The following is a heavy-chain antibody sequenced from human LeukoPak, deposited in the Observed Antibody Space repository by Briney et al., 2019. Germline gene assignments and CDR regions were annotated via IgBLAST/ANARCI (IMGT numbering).Heavy chain of an antibody. J-gene: IGHJ6*02. V-gene: IGHV1-2*02. CDR1: GYTFTGYY. Sequence: GASVKVSCKASGYTFTGYYMHWARQAPGQGLEWMGWINPNSGGTNYAQKFQGRVTMTRDTSISTAYMELSRLRSDDTAVYYCARDIVVVPAAMLGDYYGMDVWGQGTTVTVSS. CDR2: INPNSGGT. D-gene: IGHD2-2*01. CDR3: ARDIVVVPAAMLGDYYGMDV.